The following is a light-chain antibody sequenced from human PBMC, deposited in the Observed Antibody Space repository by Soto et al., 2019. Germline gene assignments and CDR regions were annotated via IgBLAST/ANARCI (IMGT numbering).Light chain of an antibody. CDR1: HSDVGSYNL. J-gene: IGLJ2*01. Sequence: QSALTQPASVSGSPGQSITISCTGTHSDVGSYNLVSWYQQHPGKAPKLIIYEDSKRPSGVSNRFSGSKSGYTASLTISGIEAEDEADYYCCSYAGSFSVIFGGGTKVTVL. V-gene: IGLV2-23*01. CDR2: EDS. CDR3: CSYAGSFSVI.